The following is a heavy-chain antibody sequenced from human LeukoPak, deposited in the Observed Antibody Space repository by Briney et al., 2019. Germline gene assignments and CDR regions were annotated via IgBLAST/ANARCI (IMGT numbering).Heavy chain of an antibody. CDR2: IYSGGTT. CDR1: GFTVRSNY. CDR3: ARGTIYSPRGEDF. D-gene: IGHD5-12*01. J-gene: IGHJ4*02. Sequence: GGPLRLSCAASGFTVRSNYMSWVRQAPGKGLEWVSVIYSGGTTYYADSVKGRLTISRDNSKNTVYLQMNSLRAEDTAVYYCARGTIYSPRGEDFWGQGTLVTVSS. V-gene: IGHV3-53*01.